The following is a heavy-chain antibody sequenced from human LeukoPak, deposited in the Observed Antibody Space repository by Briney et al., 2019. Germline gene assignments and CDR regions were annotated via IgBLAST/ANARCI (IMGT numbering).Heavy chain of an antibody. CDR2: INHSGST. CDR1: GGSFSGYY. V-gene: IGHV4-34*01. CDR3: ARVGVTEPDYYGMDV. Sequence: SETLSLACAVYGGSFSGYYWSWIRQTPGKGLEWIGEINHSGSTNYNPSLKSRVTISVDTSKNQFSLKLSSVTAADTAVYYCARVGVTEPDYYGMDVWGQGTTVTVSS. D-gene: IGHD1-14*01. J-gene: IGHJ6*02.